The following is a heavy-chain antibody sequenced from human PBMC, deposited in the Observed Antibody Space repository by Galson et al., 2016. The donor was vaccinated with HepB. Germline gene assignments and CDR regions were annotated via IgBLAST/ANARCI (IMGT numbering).Heavy chain of an antibody. CDR2: IWYDGSSK. CDR1: GFTFSNYA. CDR3: AKVATPNRNYENWFDS. V-gene: IGHV3-33*06. J-gene: IGHJ5*01. D-gene: IGHD4-11*01. Sequence: SLRLSCAASGFTFSNYAMHWVRPAPGKGLEWVAVIWYDGSSKYYIDSVKGRFTISRDNSKNTLNLQMSSLRAEDTAVYYCAKVATPNRNYENWFDSWGQGTLVTVSS.